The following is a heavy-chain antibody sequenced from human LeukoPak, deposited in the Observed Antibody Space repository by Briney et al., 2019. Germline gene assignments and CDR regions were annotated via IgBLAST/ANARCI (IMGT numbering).Heavy chain of an antibody. CDR2: IYYSGST. Sequence: SETLSLTCTVSGGSISSSSYYWGWIRQPPGKGLEWIGSIYYSGSTYYNPSLKSRVTISVDTSKNQFSLKLSSVTAADTAVYYCARVTSGAYYYYYMDVWGKGTTVTVSS. V-gene: IGHV4-39*07. CDR1: GGSISSSSYY. D-gene: IGHD5-12*01. J-gene: IGHJ6*03. CDR3: ARVTSGAYYYYYMDV.